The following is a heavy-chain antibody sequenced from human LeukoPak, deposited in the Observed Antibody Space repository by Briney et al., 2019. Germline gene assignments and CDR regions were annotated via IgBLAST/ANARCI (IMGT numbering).Heavy chain of an antibody. D-gene: IGHD3-3*01. CDR3: ARAGYDFWSGYSGHYFDY. J-gene: IGHJ4*02. Sequence: SETLSLTCTVSGGSISSSSYYWGWIRQPPGKGLEWIGSIYYSGSTYYNPSLKSRVTISVDTSKNQFSLKLSSVTAADTAVYYCARAGYDFWSGYSGHYFDYWGQGTLVTVSS. V-gene: IGHV4-39*07. CDR1: GGSISSSSYY. CDR2: IYYSGST.